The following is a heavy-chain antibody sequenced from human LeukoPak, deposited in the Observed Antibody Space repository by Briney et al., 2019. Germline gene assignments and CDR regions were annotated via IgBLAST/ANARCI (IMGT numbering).Heavy chain of an antibody. CDR3: ARGDVATTYYYGMDV. Sequence: GGSLRLSCVASGFTFRSYAMNWVRQAPGKGLEWVSYMSSDSSFINYADSVKGRFTISRDNAKNSLFLQMDSPRADDTTVYYCARGDVATTYYYGMDVWGQGTTVTVSS. CDR1: GFTFRSYA. D-gene: IGHD5-12*01. CDR2: MSSDSSFI. V-gene: IGHV3-21*05. J-gene: IGHJ6*02.